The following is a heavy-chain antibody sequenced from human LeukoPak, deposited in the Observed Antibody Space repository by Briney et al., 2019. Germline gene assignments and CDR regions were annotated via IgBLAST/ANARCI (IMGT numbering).Heavy chain of an antibody. CDR3: AREPAAGSFDY. CDR2: IIPIFGTA. CDR1: GGTFISYA. J-gene: IGHJ4*02. V-gene: IGHV1-69*01. D-gene: IGHD6-13*01. Sequence: SVKVSCKASGGTFISYAMSGVGQAPGQGREWRGGIIPIFGTANYAQKFQGRVTITADESTSTAYMELSSLRSDDTAVYYCAREPAAGSFDYWGQGTLVTVSS.